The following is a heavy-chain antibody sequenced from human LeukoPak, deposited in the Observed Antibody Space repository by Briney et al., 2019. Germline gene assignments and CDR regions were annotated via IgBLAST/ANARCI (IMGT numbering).Heavy chain of an antibody. D-gene: IGHD6-19*01. CDR2: LSANGGVT. V-gene: IGHV3-23*01. J-gene: IGHJ5*01. CDR3: AKAFMYSSSWFDY. CDR1: GFTFNSYA. Sequence: GGSLRLSCAASGFTFNSYAMCWVRQAPGKGLEWVSGLSANGGVTHYADSVQGRFTISRNNSKNTLYLQMNSLRAEDTALYYCAKAFMYSSSWFDYWGQGTLVTVSS.